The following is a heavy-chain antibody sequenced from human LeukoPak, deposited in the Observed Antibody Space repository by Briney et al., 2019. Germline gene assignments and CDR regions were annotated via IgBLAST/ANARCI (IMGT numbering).Heavy chain of an antibody. Sequence: ASVKVSCKASGYTFTGYYMHWVRLAPGQGLEWMGWINPNSGGTNYAQKFQGRVTMTRDTSISTAYMELSRLRSDDTAVYYCARSQGYRPDFDYWGQGTLVTVSS. CDR2: INPNSGGT. D-gene: IGHD5-12*01. J-gene: IGHJ4*02. V-gene: IGHV1-2*02. CDR1: GYTFTGYY. CDR3: ARSQGYRPDFDY.